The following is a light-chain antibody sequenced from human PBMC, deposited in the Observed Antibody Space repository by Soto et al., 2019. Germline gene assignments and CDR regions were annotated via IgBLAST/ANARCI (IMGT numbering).Light chain of an antibody. CDR1: QSISTS. CDR2: KTS. CDR3: QQYNTYSPT. J-gene: IGKJ1*01. Sequence: DTQMTQSPSTLSGSIGDRVTITCRASQSISTSMAWYQQRPGTAPKLLIYKTSTLESGVPSRFSGSGSGTEFTLTISSLQPDDFATYYCQQYNTYSPTFGQGTKVEVK. V-gene: IGKV1-5*03.